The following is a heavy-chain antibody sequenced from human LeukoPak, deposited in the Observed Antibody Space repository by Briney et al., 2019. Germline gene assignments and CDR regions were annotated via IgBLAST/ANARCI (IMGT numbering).Heavy chain of an antibody. CDR2: IYYSGST. CDR3: ARDGVGYCGSTSCYTYFDY. V-gene: IGHV4-59*01. D-gene: IGHD2-2*01. J-gene: IGHJ4*02. Sequence: AETLSLTCTVSGGSISSYYWSWIRQHPGKGLECIGYIYYSGSTNYNPSLKSRVTISVDTSKNQFSLKLSSVTAADTAVYYCARDGVGYCGSTSCYTYFDYWGQGTLVTVSS. CDR1: GGSISSYY.